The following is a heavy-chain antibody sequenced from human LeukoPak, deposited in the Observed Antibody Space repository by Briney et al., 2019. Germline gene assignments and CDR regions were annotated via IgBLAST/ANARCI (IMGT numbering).Heavy chain of an antibody. D-gene: IGHD1-7*01. CDR2: IYSGGST. V-gene: IGHV3-53*01. CDR1: GFTVSSNY. J-gene: IGHJ3*02. CDR3: ARMGNSAFDI. Sequence: PGGSLRLSCAASGFTVSSNYMSWVRQAPGKGLEWVSVIYSGGSTYYADSVKGRFTISRHNSKNTLYLQMNSLRVEDTAMYYCARMGNSAFDIRGQGTMVTVSS.